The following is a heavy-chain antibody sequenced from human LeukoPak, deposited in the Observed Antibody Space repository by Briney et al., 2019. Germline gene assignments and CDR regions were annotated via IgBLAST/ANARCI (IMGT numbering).Heavy chain of an antibody. CDR2: IPYDGSDK. Sequence: GALRLSCAASGFTFSSYGMHWVRQAPGKGLEGVAVIPYDGSDKSYADSVKGRFTISRDNSKITPYLQMNSLRDEDTAAYYCAQLYYDNSGYRDFDYWGQGTLITVSS. CDR1: GFTFSSYG. J-gene: IGHJ4*02. V-gene: IGHV3-30*18. D-gene: IGHD3-22*01. CDR3: AQLYYDNSGYRDFDY.